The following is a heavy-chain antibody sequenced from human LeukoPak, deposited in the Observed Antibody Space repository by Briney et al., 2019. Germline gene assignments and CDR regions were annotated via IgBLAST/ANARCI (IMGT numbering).Heavy chain of an antibody. CDR1: GYIFTNYF. V-gene: IGHV5-10-1*01. CDR3: ARRRTGTVNHHYYYGMDV. D-gene: IGHD1-1*01. Sequence: PGESLKISCKGSGYIFTNYFISWVRQMPGKGLEWMGRIDPSDSYTTYSPSFQGHATISVDKSIATAYLHWNSLKASDTAMYYCARRRTGTVNHHYYYGMDVWGQGTTVTVSS. J-gene: IGHJ6*02. CDR2: IDPSDSYT.